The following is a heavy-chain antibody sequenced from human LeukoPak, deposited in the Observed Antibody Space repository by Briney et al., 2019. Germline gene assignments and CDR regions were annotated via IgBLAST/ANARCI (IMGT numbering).Heavy chain of an antibody. D-gene: IGHD6-6*01. CDR2: INSDGSST. J-gene: IGHJ4*02. CDR1: GYTFSSYW. V-gene: IGHV3-74*01. Sequence: PGGSLRLSCAASGYTFSSYWMHWVRHAPGKGLVWVSRINSDGSSTSYADSVKGRFTISRDNAKNTLYLQMNSLRAEDTAVYYCARVRYSSSSQGDYWGQGTLVTVSS. CDR3: ARVRYSSSSQGDY.